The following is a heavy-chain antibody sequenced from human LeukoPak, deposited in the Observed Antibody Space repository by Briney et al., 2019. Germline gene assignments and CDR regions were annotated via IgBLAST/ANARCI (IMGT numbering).Heavy chain of an antibody. D-gene: IGHD3-3*01. CDR3: ARVVGSFTNYYYYYYMDV. Sequence: SETLSLTCTVAGGSISSYYWSWIRQPPGKGLERIGYIYYSGSTNYNPSLKSRVTISVDTSKNQFSLKLSSVTAADTAVYYCARVVGSFTNYYYYYYMDVWGKGTTVTVSS. CDR2: IYYSGST. CDR1: GGSISSYY. J-gene: IGHJ6*03. V-gene: IGHV4-59*01.